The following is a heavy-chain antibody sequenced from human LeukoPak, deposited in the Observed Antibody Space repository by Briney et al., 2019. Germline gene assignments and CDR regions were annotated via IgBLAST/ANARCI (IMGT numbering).Heavy chain of an antibody. Sequence: PGGSLRLSCAASGFTFSSHGMSWVRQAPGKGLEWVSAISGSGGSTYYADSVKGRFTISRDNSKNTLYLQMNSLRAEDTAVYYCARSPLPEDLIMITFGGVRRQYYFDYWGQGTLVTVSS. CDR2: ISGSGGST. CDR1: GFTFSSHG. J-gene: IGHJ4*02. CDR3: ARSPLPEDLIMITFGGVRRQYYFDY. V-gene: IGHV3-23*01. D-gene: IGHD3-16*01.